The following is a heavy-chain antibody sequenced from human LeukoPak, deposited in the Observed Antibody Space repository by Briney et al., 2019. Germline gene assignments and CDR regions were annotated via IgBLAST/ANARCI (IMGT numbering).Heavy chain of an antibody. D-gene: IGHD3-3*01. CDR2: INHSGST. CDR3: ARVIGDSGDYFDY. CDR1: GGSFSGYY. V-gene: IGHV4-34*01. Sequence: NPSETLSLTCAVYGGSFSGYYWSWIRQPPGKGLEWIGGINHSGSTNCNPSLKSRVTISVDTSKNQFSLKLSSVTAADTAVYYCARVIGDSGDYFDYWGQGTLVTVSS. J-gene: IGHJ4*02.